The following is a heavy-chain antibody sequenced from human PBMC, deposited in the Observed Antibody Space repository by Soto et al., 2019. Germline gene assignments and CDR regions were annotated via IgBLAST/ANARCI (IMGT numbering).Heavy chain of an antibody. CDR3: ALMVRGLITEAYYFDY. V-gene: IGHV5-51*01. Sequence: GESLKISCKGSGYSFTSYWIGLVPQMPGKGLEWMGIIYPGDSDTRYSPSFQGQVPISADKSITTAYLQWSSLKASDTAMYYCALMVRGLITEAYYFDYWGQGTLVTVSS. CDR1: GYSFTSYW. CDR2: IYPGDSDT. J-gene: IGHJ4*02. D-gene: IGHD3-10*01.